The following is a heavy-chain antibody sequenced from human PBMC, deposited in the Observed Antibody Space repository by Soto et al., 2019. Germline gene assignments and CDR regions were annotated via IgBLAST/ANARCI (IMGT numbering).Heavy chain of an antibody. J-gene: IGHJ4*02. Sequence: GGSLRLSCAASGFTFSSYGMHWVRQAPGKGLEWVAVISYDGSNKYYADSVKGRFTISRDNSKNTLYLQMNSLRAEDTAVYYCAKVSKGSSTSGWGQGTLVTV. V-gene: IGHV3-30*18. D-gene: IGHD2-2*01. CDR3: AKVSKGSSTSG. CDR1: GFTFSSYG. CDR2: ISYDGSNK.